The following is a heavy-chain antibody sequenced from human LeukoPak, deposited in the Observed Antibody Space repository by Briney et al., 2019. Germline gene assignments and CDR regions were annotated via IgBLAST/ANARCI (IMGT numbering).Heavy chain of an antibody. Sequence: GSLRLPCGGSGFHFNIYSIAWVRQAPGKGLGGVAFFRYDGSNKYYADSVKGRFTISRDDSKNTLYLQMNSLRAEDTAVYYCAKDGGDIVVVPAAPDYWGQGTLVTVSS. D-gene: IGHD2-2*01. CDR2: FRYDGSNK. V-gene: IGHV3-30*02. CDR3: AKDGGDIVVVPAAPDY. J-gene: IGHJ4*02. CDR1: GFHFNIYS.